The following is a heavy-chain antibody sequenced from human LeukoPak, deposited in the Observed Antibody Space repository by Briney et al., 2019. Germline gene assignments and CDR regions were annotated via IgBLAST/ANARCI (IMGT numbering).Heavy chain of an antibody. Sequence: GRSLRLSCAASGFTFSSYGMHWVRQAPGKGLEWVAVISYDGSNKYYADSVKGRFTISRDNSKNTLYLQMNSLRAEDTAVYYCAKTGNSSSWYGPYYFDYWGQGTLVTVSS. J-gene: IGHJ4*02. CDR2: ISYDGSNK. CDR1: GFTFSSYG. V-gene: IGHV3-30*18. CDR3: AKTGNSSSWYGPYYFDY. D-gene: IGHD6-13*01.